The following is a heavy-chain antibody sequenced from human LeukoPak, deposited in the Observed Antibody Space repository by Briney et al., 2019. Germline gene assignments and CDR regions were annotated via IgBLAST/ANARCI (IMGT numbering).Heavy chain of an antibody. CDR1: GFTFSDYY. D-gene: IGHD2-21*02. Sequence: GGSLRLSCAASGFTFSDYYMNWIRQAPGKGLEWVAYISNSGTIISYADSVKGRFTISRDNTKNSLYLQMNSLRAEDTAVYYCARETLGVTAFDIWGQGTMVTVSS. CDR3: ARETLGVTAFDI. V-gene: IGHV3-11*01. CDR2: ISNSGTII. J-gene: IGHJ3*02.